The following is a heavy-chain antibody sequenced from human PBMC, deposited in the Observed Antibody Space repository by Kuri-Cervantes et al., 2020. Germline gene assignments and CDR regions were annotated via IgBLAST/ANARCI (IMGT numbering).Heavy chain of an antibody. V-gene: IGHV1-2*02. CDR2: INPNSGGP. CDR3: ARDPTVNWNGGGNWFDP. D-gene: IGHD1-1*01. J-gene: IGHJ5*02. Sequence: ASVKVSCKASGYTFTGYYMHWVRQAPGQGLEWMGWINPNSGGPNYAQKLQGRVTMTRDTSISTAYMETSRLRSDDTAVYYCARDPTVNWNGGGNWFDPWGQGTLVTVSS. CDR1: GYTFTGYY.